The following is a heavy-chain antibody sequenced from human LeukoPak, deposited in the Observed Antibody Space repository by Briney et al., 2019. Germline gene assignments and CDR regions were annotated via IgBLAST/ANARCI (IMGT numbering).Heavy chain of an antibody. Sequence: ASVKVSCKTSGYTFTDYYMHWVRQAPGQGLEWMGWINPNSGGTNYAQKFYARVTMTRDTSISTAYMELRILRSDDTAVYYCARGGRWELPRPYAFDIWGQGTMVTVSS. J-gene: IGHJ3*02. V-gene: IGHV1-2*02. CDR1: GYTFTDYY. D-gene: IGHD1-26*01. CDR3: ARGGRWELPRPYAFDI. CDR2: INPNSGGT.